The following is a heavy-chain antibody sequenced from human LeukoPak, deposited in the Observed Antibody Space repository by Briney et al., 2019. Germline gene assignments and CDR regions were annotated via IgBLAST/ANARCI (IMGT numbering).Heavy chain of an antibody. J-gene: IGHJ6*03. V-gene: IGHV1-2*02. CDR3: ARVEYDFWSGYASYYYYYMDV. CDR1: GYTFTGYY. CDR2: INPNSGGT. D-gene: IGHD3-3*01. Sequence: ASVKVSCKASGYTFTGYYMHSVRQAPGQGLEWMGWINPNSGGTNYAQKFQGRVTMTRDTSINTAYMELSRLRSDDTAVYYCARVEYDFWSGYASYYYYYMDVWGKGTTVTVSS.